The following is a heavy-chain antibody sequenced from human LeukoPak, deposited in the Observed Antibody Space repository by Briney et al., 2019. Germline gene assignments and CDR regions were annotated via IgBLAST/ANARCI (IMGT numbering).Heavy chain of an antibody. V-gene: IGHV1-69*02. D-gene: IGHD2-21*01. CDR1: GGTFSSYT. J-gene: IGHJ4*02. CDR3: ASSFAFADPFDY. Sequence: SSVKVSCKASGGTFSSYTISWVRQAPGQGLEWMGRIIPILGIANYAQKFQGRVTITADKSTSTAYMELSSLRSEDTAVYYCASSFAFADPFDYWGQGTLVTVSS. CDR2: IIPILGIA.